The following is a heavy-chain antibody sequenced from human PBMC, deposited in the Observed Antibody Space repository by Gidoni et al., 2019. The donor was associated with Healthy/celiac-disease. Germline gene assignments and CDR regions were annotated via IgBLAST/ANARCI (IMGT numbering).Heavy chain of an antibody. D-gene: IGHD2-15*01. J-gene: IGHJ6*02. CDR1: GYTFTSYA. CDR3: ARAGRGDIVVVVAATEPTQYYYYYGMDV. V-gene: IGHV7-4-1*02. CDR2: INTNTGNP. Sequence: KASGYTFTSYAMNWVRQAPGQGLEWMGWINTNTGNPTYAQGFTGRFVFSLDTSVSTAYLQISSLTAEDTAVYYCARAGRGDIVVVVAATEPTQYYYYYGMDVWGQGTTVTVSS.